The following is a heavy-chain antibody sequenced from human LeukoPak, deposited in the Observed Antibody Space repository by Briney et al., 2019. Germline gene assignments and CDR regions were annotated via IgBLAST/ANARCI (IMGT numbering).Heavy chain of an antibody. V-gene: IGHV4-31*03. D-gene: IGHD3-22*01. CDR1: GGSISSGGYY. Sequence: SETLSLTCTVSGGSISSGGYYWSWIRQHPGKGLEWIGYIYYSGSTYYNPSLKSRVTISVDTSKNQFSLKLSSVTAADTAVYYRTREAHYDTEIDYWGQGTLVTVSS. CDR2: IYYSGST. CDR3: TREAHYDTEIDY. J-gene: IGHJ4*02.